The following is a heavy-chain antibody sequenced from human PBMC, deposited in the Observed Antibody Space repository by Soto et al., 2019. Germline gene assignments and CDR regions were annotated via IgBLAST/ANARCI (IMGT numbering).Heavy chain of an antibody. Sequence: SETLSLTCTVSGGSISRGDYYWSWIRQPPGKGLEWVGYIYYSGSTYYNPSLKSRVTISVDTSKNQFSLKMSSVNAADTAVYYCARGLLSSGRYPPGDYYYSGMAVWGQGTKVTVSS. J-gene: IGHJ6*02. CDR2: IYYSGST. CDR1: GGSISRGDYY. CDR3: ARGLLSSGRYPPGDYYYSGMAV. D-gene: IGHD1-26*01. V-gene: IGHV4-30-4*01.